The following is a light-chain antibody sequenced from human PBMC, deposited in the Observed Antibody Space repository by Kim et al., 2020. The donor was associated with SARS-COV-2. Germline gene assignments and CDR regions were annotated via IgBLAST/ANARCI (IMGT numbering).Light chain of an antibody. CDR2: QVS. CDR1: SSDVGGYNY. J-gene: IGLJ2*01. Sequence: GQSCTISCTGTSSDVGGYNYVSWYQQHPGKAPKLMIFQVSKRPSGVPDRFSGSKSGNTASLTVSGLQAEDEADYYCSSYAGRNNVVFGGGTQLTVL. V-gene: IGLV2-8*01. CDR3: SSYAGRNNVV.